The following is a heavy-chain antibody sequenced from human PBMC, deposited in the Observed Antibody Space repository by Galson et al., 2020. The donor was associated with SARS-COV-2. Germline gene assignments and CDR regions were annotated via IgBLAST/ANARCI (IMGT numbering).Heavy chain of an antibody. CDR1: GGTFRTYA. Sequence: SVKVSCKASGGTFRTYAISWVRQAPGQGLEWMGGIIPLFDVPKYARKFRGRITITADDSTSTAYMEVSSLRSDDTAIYYCATDPGEGCGADCYSRLDYWGQGTLVTVSS. J-gene: IGHJ4*02. V-gene: IGHV1-69*13. CDR3: ATDPGEGCGADCYSRLDY. CDR2: IIPLFDVP. D-gene: IGHD2-21*02.